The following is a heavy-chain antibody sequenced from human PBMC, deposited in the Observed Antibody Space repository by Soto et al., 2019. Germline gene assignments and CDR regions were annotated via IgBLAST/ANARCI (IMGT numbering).Heavy chain of an antibody. CDR2: ISGSGDTT. D-gene: IGHD1-26*01. CDR3: AKGSYRPHEY. Sequence: EVQLLESGGGLVQPGGSLRLSCAASGFTFSTYAMSWVRQAPGKGLEWVSAISGSGDTTYYANSVKGRFTISRDNSKNTLYLQMNSLRAEDTAVYYCAKGSYRPHEYWGQGTLVTVST. CDR1: GFTFSTYA. V-gene: IGHV3-23*01. J-gene: IGHJ4*02.